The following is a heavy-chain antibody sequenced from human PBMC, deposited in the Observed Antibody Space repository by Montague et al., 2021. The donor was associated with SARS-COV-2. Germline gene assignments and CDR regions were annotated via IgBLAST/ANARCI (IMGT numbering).Heavy chain of an antibody. CDR1: GGSFGDDH. J-gene: IGHJ4*02. Sequence: SETLSLTCGVYGGSFGDDHWSWIRQPPGKGLEWIGDIKQSGSTNYNPSLKSRVTISVDTSKNQFSLKLTSVTAADTAVYFCARGHLSVSMIVVVFTSASYYFDYWGPGAQVTVSS. V-gene: IGHV4-34*01. D-gene: IGHD3-22*01. CDR2: IKQSGST. CDR3: ARGHLSVSMIVVVFTSASYYFDY.